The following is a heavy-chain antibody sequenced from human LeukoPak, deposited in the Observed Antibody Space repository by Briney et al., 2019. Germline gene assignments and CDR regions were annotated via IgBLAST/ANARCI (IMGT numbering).Heavy chain of an antibody. CDR3: ARVNGDYYYYYGMDV. D-gene: IGHD4-17*01. J-gene: IGHJ6*02. Sequence: PSETLSLTCTVSGGSISSYYWSWIRQPPGKGLEWIGYIYYSGSTNYNPSLKSRVTISVDTSKNQFSLKLSPVTAADTAVYYCARVNGDYYYYYGMDVWGQGTTVTVSS. CDR1: GGSISSYY. CDR2: IYYSGST. V-gene: IGHV4-59*01.